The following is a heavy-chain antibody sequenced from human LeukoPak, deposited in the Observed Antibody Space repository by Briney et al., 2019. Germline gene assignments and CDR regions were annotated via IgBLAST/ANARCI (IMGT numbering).Heavy chain of an antibody. CDR2: IYPGDSDT. CDR3: ARRVYTLDYDFWSGSMDV. D-gene: IGHD3-3*01. V-gene: IGHV5-51*01. Sequence: GESLKISCKGSGYSFTIYWIGWVRQMPGKGLEWMGIIYPGDSDTRYSPSFQGQVTISADKSISTAYLQWSSLKASDTAMYYCARRVYTLDYDFWSGSMDVWGKGTTVTVSS. J-gene: IGHJ6*03. CDR1: GYSFTIYW.